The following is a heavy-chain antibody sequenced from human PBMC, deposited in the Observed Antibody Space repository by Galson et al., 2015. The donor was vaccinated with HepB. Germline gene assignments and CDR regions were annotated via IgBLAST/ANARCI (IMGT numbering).Heavy chain of an antibody. CDR3: ARVAGDSSGYYYFVPEFYFDY. V-gene: IGHV3-74*01. J-gene: IGHJ4*02. D-gene: IGHD3-22*01. Sequence: SLRLSCAASGFTFSSHWMHWVRQGPGKGLVWVSRINSDGITTSYADSVRGRFTISRDNAKNTLYLQMNSLRAEDTAVYYCARVAGDSSGYYYFVPEFYFDYWGQGTLVTVSS. CDR1: GFTFSSHW. CDR2: INSDGITT.